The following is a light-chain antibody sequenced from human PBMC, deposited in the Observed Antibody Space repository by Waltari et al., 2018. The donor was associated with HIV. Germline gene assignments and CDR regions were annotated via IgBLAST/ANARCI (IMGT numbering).Light chain of an antibody. CDR1: QGIASY. J-gene: IGKJ3*01. CDR3: QKYSSAPFT. V-gene: IGKV1-27*01. CDR2: AAS. Sequence: DTQMTQSPSSLSASVGDSVTITCRASQGIASYLAWYQQRPGESPRLLIYAASTLHSGVPSRFSGSGSGTTFTLSIGGLQAEDAATYYCQKYSSAPFTFGPGTTVDIK.